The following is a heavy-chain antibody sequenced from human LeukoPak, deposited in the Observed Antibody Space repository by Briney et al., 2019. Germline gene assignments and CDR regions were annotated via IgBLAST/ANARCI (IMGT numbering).Heavy chain of an antibody. J-gene: IGHJ3*02. CDR1: GGSISTYY. CDR3: ARQRGSYGGYDHDAFNI. D-gene: IGHD5-12*01. Sequence: SETLSLTCAVSGGSISTYYWSWIRQPPGKGLEWVGYIYYSGSTNYKPSLKSRVSISVDTAKNQFSLKLSSVTAADTAVYYCARQRGSYGGYDHDAFNIWGQGTMVTVSS. V-gene: IGHV4-59*08. CDR2: IYYSGST.